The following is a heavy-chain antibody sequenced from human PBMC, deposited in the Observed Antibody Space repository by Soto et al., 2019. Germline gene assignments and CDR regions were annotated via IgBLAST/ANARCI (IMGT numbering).Heavy chain of an antibody. D-gene: IGHD5-18*01. Sequence: ASVKVSCKASGYTFTSYAMHWVRQAPGQRLEWMGWTNAGNGNTKYSQKFQGRVTITRDTSESTAYMELSSLRSEDTAVYYCARSPEMVYSYGLAVDYWGQGTLVTVSS. CDR1: GYTFTSYA. CDR3: ARSPEMVYSYGLAVDY. J-gene: IGHJ4*02. CDR2: TNAGNGNT. V-gene: IGHV1-3*01.